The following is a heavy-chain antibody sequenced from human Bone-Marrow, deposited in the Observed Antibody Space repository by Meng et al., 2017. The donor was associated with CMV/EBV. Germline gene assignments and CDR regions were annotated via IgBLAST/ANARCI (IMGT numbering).Heavy chain of an antibody. V-gene: IGHV4-59*08. Sequence: SETLSLTCTVSGGSISSYYWSWIRQPPGKGLEWIGYIYYSGSTNYNPSLKSRVTISVDTSKNQFSLKLSSVTAADTAVYYCARHEGADIVVVPAAPPFDYWGQGTLVTVSS. CDR1: GGSISSYY. J-gene: IGHJ4*02. CDR2: IYYSGST. CDR3: ARHEGADIVVVPAAPPFDY. D-gene: IGHD2-2*01.